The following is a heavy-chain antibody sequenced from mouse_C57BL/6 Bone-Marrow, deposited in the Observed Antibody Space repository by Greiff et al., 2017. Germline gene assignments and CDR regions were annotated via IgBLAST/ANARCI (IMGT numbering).Heavy chain of an antibody. J-gene: IGHJ2*01. V-gene: IGHV5-16*01. CDR1: GFTFSDYY. D-gene: IGHD2-12*01. Sequence: EVKLVESEGGLVQPGSSMKLSCTASGFTFSDYYMAWVRQVPEKGLEWVANINYDGSSTYYLDSLKSRFIISRDNAKNILYLQMSSLKSEDTATXYCAREGTTGCYFDDWGQGTTLTVSS. CDR3: AREGTTGCYFDD. CDR2: INYDGSST.